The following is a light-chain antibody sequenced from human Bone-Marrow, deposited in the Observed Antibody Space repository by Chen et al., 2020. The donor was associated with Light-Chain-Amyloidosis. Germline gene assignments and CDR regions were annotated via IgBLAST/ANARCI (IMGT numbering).Light chain of an antibody. CDR1: QTLLDSDDGNTY. V-gene: IGKV2-40*01. J-gene: IGKJ4*01. CDR3: MERIELPFT. CDR2: MVS. Sequence: DIVMTQTPLSLSVTPGEPASISCRSSQTLLDSDDGNTYLDWFLQKPGQSPQLLIYMVSHRASGVPDRCSGSGSGTDVTLKISRVEAEDVGVYYCMERIELPFTVGGGTKVEIK.